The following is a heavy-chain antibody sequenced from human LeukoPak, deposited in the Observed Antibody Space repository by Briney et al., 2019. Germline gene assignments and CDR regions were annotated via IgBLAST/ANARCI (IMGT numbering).Heavy chain of an antibody. CDR2: IPYDGSNK. Sequence: PGRSLRLSCEASGFTFSTYGMHWVRQAPGKGLEWITLIPYDGSNKYYADSVKGRFTISRDNSKNTLYLQMNSLRAEDTAVYYCARYYGSGRDYYGLDVWGQGTTVTVFS. CDR3: ARYYGSGRDYYGLDV. J-gene: IGHJ6*02. CDR1: GFTFSTYG. V-gene: IGHV3-30*03. D-gene: IGHD3-10*01.